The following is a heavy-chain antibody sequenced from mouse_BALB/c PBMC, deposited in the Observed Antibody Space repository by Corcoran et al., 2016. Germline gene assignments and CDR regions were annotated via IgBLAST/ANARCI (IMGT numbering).Heavy chain of an antibody. CDR2: IYPGSGST. Sequence: QVQLQQSGPELVKPGASVKMSCKASGYTFTDYVISWVKQRTGQGLEWIGEIYPGSGSTYYNEKFKGKATLTADKSSNTAYMQLSSLTSEDSAVYFCARAARASWFAYWGQGTLVTVSA. CDR3: ARAARASWFAY. J-gene: IGHJ3*01. CDR1: GYTFTDYV. D-gene: IGHD3-1*01. V-gene: IGHV1-81*01.